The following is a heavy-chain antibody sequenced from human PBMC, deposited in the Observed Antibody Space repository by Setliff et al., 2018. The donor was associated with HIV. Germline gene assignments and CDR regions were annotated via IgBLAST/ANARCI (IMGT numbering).Heavy chain of an antibody. J-gene: IGHJ4*02. CDR2: ISNSRTTT. Sequence: LRLSCAASGFTFSDYYMTWIRQAPGKGLEWISYISNSRTTTSYADSVKGRFTISRDNAKNSLYLQLNSLRPEDTAVYYCARDKDEDYWGQGTLVTVSS. CDR1: GFTFSDYY. CDR3: ARDKDEDY. V-gene: IGHV3-11*01.